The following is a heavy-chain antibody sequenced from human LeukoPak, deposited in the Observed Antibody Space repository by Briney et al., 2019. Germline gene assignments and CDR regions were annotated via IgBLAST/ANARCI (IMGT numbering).Heavy chain of an antibody. V-gene: IGHV4-39*01. CDR3: ARHRLYYYDSSGRMGDNWFDP. D-gene: IGHD3-22*01. CDR2: IYYSGST. CDR1: GGSISSSSYY. Sequence: SETLSLTCTVSGGSISSSSYYWGWIRQPPGKGLEWIGSIYYSGSTYYNPSLKSRVTISVDTSKNQFSLKLSSVTAADTAVYYCARHRLYYYDSSGRMGDNWFDPWGQGTLVTVSS. J-gene: IGHJ5*02.